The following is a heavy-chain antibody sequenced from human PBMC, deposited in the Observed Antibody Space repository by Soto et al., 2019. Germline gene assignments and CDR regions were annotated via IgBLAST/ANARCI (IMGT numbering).Heavy chain of an antibody. V-gene: IGHV4-4*02. Sequence: QVQLQESGPGLVKPSGTLSLTCAVSGGSISSSNWWSWVRQPPGKGLEWIGEIYHSGSTNYNPSLKSRVTISVDKSKNQFALKLSSVTAADTAVYYCARPKPSLAAAGTQGPWFDPWGQGTLVTVSS. CDR1: GGSISSSNW. D-gene: IGHD6-13*01. CDR3: ARPKPSLAAAGTQGPWFDP. CDR2: IYHSGST. J-gene: IGHJ5*02.